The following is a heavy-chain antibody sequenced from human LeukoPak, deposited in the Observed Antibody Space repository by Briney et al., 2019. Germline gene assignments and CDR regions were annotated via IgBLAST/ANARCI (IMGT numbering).Heavy chain of an antibody. Sequence: SVKVSCKASGGTFSSYAISWVRQAPGQGLEWMGGIIPIFGTANYAQKFQGRVTITADESTSTAYMELSSLRSEDTAVYYCARFLADYYDSSGYSNWFDPWGQGTLVTVST. CDR1: GGTFSSYA. J-gene: IGHJ5*02. V-gene: IGHV1-69*13. CDR3: ARFLADYYDSSGYSNWFDP. CDR2: IIPIFGTA. D-gene: IGHD3-22*01.